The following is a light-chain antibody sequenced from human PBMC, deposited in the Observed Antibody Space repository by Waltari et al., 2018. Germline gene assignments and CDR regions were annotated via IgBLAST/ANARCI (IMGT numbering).Light chain of an antibody. CDR2: DVY. CDR1: SRDIGFYNY. CDR3: NSYTGSSSWV. Sequence: QSALTQPASVSGSPGQAITISCTGTSRDIGFYNYVSCDQHHPGKAPQLIIYDVYERPSGVSNRFSGSKSGNTASLTISGLQAEDEADYYCNSYTGSSSWVFGGGTKLTVL. V-gene: IGLV2-14*03. J-gene: IGLJ3*02.